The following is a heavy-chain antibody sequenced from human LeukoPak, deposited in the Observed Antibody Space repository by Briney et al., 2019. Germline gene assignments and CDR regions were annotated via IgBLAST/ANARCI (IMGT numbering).Heavy chain of an antibody. V-gene: IGHV4-39*07. Sequence: SETLSLTYTVSGGSINSNLDYWGWIRQPPGKGLEWIGSIYYSGSTYYNPSLKSRVTISVDTSKNQFSLKLSSVTAADTAVYYCANVLRYFDWLSPWYFDLWGRGTLVTVSS. CDR2: IYYSGST. D-gene: IGHD3-9*01. J-gene: IGHJ2*01. CDR3: ANVLRYFDWLSPWYFDL. CDR1: GGSINSNLDY.